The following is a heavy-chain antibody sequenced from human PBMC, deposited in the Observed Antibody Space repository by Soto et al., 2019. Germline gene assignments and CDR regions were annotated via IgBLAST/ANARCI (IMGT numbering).Heavy chain of an antibody. Sequence: YVKVSCNTSGETCTSYSIHWFSQATRQGLEWIGWINTDNGDAKYSQKLQGRVTVTRDTSATTAYMEVSSLRSEDTALFYCATLDSGGYYGNALDIWGQGTMVTVSS. D-gene: IGHD3-22*01. V-gene: IGHV1-3*04. CDR2: INTDNGDA. J-gene: IGHJ3*02. CDR1: GETCTSYS. CDR3: ATLDSGGYYGNALDI.